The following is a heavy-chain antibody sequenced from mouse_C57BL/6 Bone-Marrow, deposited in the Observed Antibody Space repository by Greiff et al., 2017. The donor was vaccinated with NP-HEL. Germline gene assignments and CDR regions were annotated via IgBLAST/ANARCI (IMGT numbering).Heavy chain of an antibody. CDR2: IYPGDGDT. V-gene: IGHV1-82*01. CDR3: ARSVAYYSIYFDY. CDR1: GYAFSSSW. J-gene: IGHJ2*01. Sequence: QVQLQQSGPELVKPGASVKISCKASGYAFSSSWMNWVKQRPGKGLEWIGRIYPGDGDTNYNGKFKGKATLTADKSTSTAYMQRSSLTSEDSAVYFCARSVAYYSIYFDYWGQGTTLTVSS. D-gene: IGHD2-5*01.